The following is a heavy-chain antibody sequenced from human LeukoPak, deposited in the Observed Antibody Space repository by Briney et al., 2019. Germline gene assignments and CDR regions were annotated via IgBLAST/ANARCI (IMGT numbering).Heavy chain of an antibody. CDR2: VSTSGDNT. CDR3: TTADYGGQIEY. D-gene: IGHD4-23*01. Sequence: HPGGSRCFSYAASGFTVDCDAMSWVRQAPGKGLEWVSTVSTSGDNTYYADSVKGRFTISRDNSKNTLYLQVNSLRAEDTAVYYCTTADYGGQIEYWGGRTLVTVSS. V-gene: IGHV3-23*01. CDR1: GFTVDCDA. J-gene: IGHJ4*02.